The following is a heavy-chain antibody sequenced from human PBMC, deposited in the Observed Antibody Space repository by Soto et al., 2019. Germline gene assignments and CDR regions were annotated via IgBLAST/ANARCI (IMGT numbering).Heavy chain of an antibody. CDR1: GFTFSSYA. V-gene: IGHV3-30-3*01. Sequence: GGSLRLSCAASGFTFSSYAMHWVRQAPGKGLEWVAVISYDGSNKYYADSVKGRFTISRDNSKNTLYLQMNSLRAEDTAVYYCAKDRQVFDGYFDQWGRGTLVTVSS. CDR2: ISYDGSNK. CDR3: AKDRQVFDGYFDQ. D-gene: IGHD3-3*01. J-gene: IGHJ4*02.